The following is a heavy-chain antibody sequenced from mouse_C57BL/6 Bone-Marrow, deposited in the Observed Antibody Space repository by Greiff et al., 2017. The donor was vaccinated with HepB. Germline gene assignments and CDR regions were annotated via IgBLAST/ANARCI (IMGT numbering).Heavy chain of an antibody. Sequence: QVQLKQSGAELARPGASVKLSCKASGYTFTSYGISWVKQRTGQGLEWIGEIYPRSGNTYYNEKFKGKATLTADKSSSTAYMERRSLTSEDSAVYFCARGGGYYGYFDYWGQGTTLTVSS. J-gene: IGHJ2*01. V-gene: IGHV1-81*01. CDR1: GYTFTSYG. CDR2: IYPRSGNT. D-gene: IGHD1-1*01. CDR3: ARGGGYYGYFDY.